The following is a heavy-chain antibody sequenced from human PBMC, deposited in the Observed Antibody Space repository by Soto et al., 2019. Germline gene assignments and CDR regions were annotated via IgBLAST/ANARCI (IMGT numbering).Heavy chain of an antibody. Sequence: QVQLVQSGAEVKKPGSSVKVSCKASGGTFSSYAISWVRQAPGQGLEWMGGIIPIFGTANYAQKFQGRVTITADESTSSAYRELSSLSSEDTAVNYCARGHNWIVLSYYYYYCGMDVWGQGTTVTVSS. CDR3: ARGHNWIVLSYYYYYCGMDV. CDR1: GGTFSSYA. CDR2: IIPIFGTA. V-gene: IGHV1-69*01. J-gene: IGHJ6*02. D-gene: IGHD1-1*01.